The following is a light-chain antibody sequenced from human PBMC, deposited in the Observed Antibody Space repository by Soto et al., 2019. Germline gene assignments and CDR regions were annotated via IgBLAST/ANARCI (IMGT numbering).Light chain of an antibody. V-gene: IGKV3-15*01. CDR1: QDIGSA. CDR2: DAS. J-gene: IGKJ1*01. CDR3: QQYGDRPRT. Sequence: EVVLTQSPATLSVSPGDRATLPCRASQDIGSALALYHHRSGQAPRLLIFDASIRVPTTPARLSGSVSGTEFTLPTSSLESEDFAVYFCQQYGDRPRTFGQGTTVDIK.